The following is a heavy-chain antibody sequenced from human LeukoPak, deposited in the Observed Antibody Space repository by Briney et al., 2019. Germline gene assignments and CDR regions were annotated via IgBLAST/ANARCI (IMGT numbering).Heavy chain of an antibody. D-gene: IGHD4-17*01. V-gene: IGHV4-61*02. CDR1: GGSISSGSYY. J-gene: IGHJ6*03. CDR2: IYTSGST. CDR3: ARIINTVTTGVYYYYMDV. Sequence: TLSLTCTVSGGSISSGSYYWSWIRQPAGKGLEWIGRIYTSGSTNYNPSLKSRATISVDTSKNQFSLKLSSVTAADTAVYYCARIINTVTTGVYYYYMDVWGKGTTVTVSS.